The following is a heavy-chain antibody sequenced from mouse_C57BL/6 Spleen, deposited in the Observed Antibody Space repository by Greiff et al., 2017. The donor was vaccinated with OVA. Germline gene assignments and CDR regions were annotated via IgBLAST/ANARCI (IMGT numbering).Heavy chain of an antibody. D-gene: IGHD2-3*01. CDR3: TRRGYYYYAMDY. V-gene: IGHV1-15*01. CDR2: IDPETGGT. CDR1: GYTFTDYE. Sequence: VKLQQSGAELVRPGASVTLSCKASGYTFTDYEMHWVKQTPVHGLEWIGAIDPETGGTAYNQKFKGKAILTADKSSSTAYMELRSLTSEDSAVYYSTRRGYYYYAMDYWGQGTSVTVSS. J-gene: IGHJ4*01.